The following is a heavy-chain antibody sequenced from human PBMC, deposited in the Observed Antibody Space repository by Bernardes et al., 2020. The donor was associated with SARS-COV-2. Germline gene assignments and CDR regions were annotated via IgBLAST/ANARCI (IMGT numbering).Heavy chain of an antibody. CDR2: IYSSGNT. CDR1: GASSSGSSFY. Sequence: SEPLSLTCTVSGASSSGSSFYWGWIRQPPGKGLEWIGNIYSSGNTYYNPSLKSRVTISVDTSKNQFYLKLSSVTAADTAVYYCARPNMIFGVVGWFDPWGQGTLVTVSS. V-gene: IGHV4-39*01. J-gene: IGHJ5*02. D-gene: IGHD3-3*01. CDR3: ARPNMIFGVVGWFDP.